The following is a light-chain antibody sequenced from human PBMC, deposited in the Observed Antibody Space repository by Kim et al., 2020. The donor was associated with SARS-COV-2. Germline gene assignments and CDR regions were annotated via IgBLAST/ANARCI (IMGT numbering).Light chain of an antibody. V-gene: IGLV6-57*01. Sequence: GKTVTISCTRSSGRIASNYVQWYQQRPGSSPTTVIYEDNQRPSGVPDRFSGSIDSSSNSASLTISGLQTEDEADYYCQCYDSSNQVFGGGTKLTVL. CDR1: SGRIASNY. J-gene: IGLJ3*02. CDR3: QCYDSSNQV. CDR2: EDN.